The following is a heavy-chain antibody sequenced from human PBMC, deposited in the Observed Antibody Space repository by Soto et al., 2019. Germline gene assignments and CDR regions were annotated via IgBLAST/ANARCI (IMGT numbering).Heavy chain of an antibody. J-gene: IGHJ4*02. CDR2: IYSGGST. V-gene: IGHV4-4*07. D-gene: IGHD3-10*01. CDR3: ARGPGGFGDFSLDY. CDR1: GGSISQYY. Sequence: QVQLQESGPGLVKPSETLSLSCGVSGGSISQYYWSWIRQPAGKGLEWIGRIYSGGSTNYNPSLESRVTMSVDTSKNQYTLKLSSVTAADTAVYYCARGPGGFGDFSLDYWGQGTLVTVSS.